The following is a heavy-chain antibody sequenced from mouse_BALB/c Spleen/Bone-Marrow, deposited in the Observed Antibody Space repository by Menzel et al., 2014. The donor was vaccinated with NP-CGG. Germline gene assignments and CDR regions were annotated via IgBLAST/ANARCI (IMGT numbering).Heavy chain of an antibody. J-gene: IGHJ3*01. V-gene: IGHV7-3*02. CDR2: IRNKANGYTT. D-gene: IGHD4-1*01. CDR1: GFTFTDYY. CDR3: AINGLAWFAY. Sequence: EVHLVESGGGLVQPGGSLRLSCATSGFTFTDYYMSWVRQPPGKALEWLGFIRNKANGYTTEYNASVRGRFTISRDNSQSILYLQMNTLRAEDSATYYCAINGLAWFAYWGQGTLVTVSA.